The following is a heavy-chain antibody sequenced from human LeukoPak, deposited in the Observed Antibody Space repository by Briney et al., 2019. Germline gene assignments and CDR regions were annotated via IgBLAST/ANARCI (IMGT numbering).Heavy chain of an antibody. D-gene: IGHD3-22*01. CDR2: IYHSGST. V-gene: IGHV4-30-2*01. J-gene: IGHJ1*01. CDR1: GGSISSGGYS. CDR3: ARDEDSYYDSSGFVN. Sequence: SETLSLTCAVSGGSISSGGYSWSWIRQPPGKGLEWIGYIYHSGSTYYNPSLKSRVTISVDTSKNQFSLKLSSVTAADTAVYYCARDEDSYYDSSGFVNWGQGTLVTVSS.